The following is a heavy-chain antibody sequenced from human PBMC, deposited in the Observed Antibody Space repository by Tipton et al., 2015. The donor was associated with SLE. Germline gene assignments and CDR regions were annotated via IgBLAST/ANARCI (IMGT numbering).Heavy chain of an antibody. V-gene: IGHV4-61*01. CDR1: GGSISSSRYY. CDR3: ARFACSGGSCYSGYDAFDI. CDR2: IYYSGST. Sequence: LRLSCTVSGGSISSSRYYWSWIRQPPGKGLEWIGYIYYSGSTNYNPSLKSRVTISVDTSKNQFSLKLSSVTAADTAVYYCARFACSGGSCYSGYDAFDIWGQGTMLTVSS. D-gene: IGHD2-15*01. J-gene: IGHJ3*02.